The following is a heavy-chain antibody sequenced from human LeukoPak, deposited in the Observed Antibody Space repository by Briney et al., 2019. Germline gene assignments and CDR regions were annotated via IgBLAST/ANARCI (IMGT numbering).Heavy chain of an antibody. D-gene: IGHD2-2*02. CDR3: ARGLGYCSSTSCYTLDNWFDP. CDR2: INHSGST. CDR1: GGSISSGSYY. Sequence: PSETLSLTCTVSGGSISSGSYYWGWIRQPPGKGLEWIGSINHSGSTYYNPSLKSRVTISVDTSKNQFSLKLSSVTAADTAVYYCARGLGYCSSTSCYTLDNWFDPWGQGTLVTVSS. V-gene: IGHV4-39*07. J-gene: IGHJ5*02.